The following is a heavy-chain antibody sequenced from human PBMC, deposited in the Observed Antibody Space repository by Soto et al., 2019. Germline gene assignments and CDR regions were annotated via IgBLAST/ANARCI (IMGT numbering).Heavy chain of an antibody. Sequence: GGSLRLSCAASGFTFNTYAMNWVRQAPGKGLAWVSGISGSGDRTYHADSVKGRFAISRDNSKNTLYLQMNRLRAGDTAVYYCAKDQDDYGDSVLGDSYYYHYNGMDVWGQGTTVTVSS. CDR1: GFTFNTYA. V-gene: IGHV3-23*01. D-gene: IGHD4-17*01. CDR3: AKDQDDYGDSVLGDSYYYHYNGMDV. CDR2: ISGSGDRT. J-gene: IGHJ6*02.